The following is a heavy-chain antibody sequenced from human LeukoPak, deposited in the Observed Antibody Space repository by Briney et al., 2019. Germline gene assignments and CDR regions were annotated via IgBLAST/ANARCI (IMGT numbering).Heavy chain of an antibody. Sequence: GGSLRLSCAASRFTFSSFAMNWVRQAPGKGLEWVALISYDGSNKYYADSVKGRFTISRDNSKNTLYLQMNSLRAEDTAVYYCAKDLRSSYYFDYWGQGTLVTVSS. J-gene: IGHJ4*02. CDR2: ISYDGSNK. D-gene: IGHD4-17*01. CDR3: AKDLRSSYYFDY. CDR1: RFTFSSFA. V-gene: IGHV3-30*04.